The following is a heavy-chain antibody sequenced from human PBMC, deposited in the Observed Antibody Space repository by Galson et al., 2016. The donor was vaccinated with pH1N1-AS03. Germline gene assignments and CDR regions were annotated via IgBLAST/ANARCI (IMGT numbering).Heavy chain of an antibody. CDR2: ISGYNGQT. CDR1: GYTFTNFG. J-gene: IGHJ4*02. CDR3: VKDFWADDSGD. V-gene: IGHV1-18*01. Sequence: SVKVSCKASGYTFTNFGITWVRQAPGQGLEWMGWISGYNGQTHYAQRFQGRVTLTTDTSTTTAYMELRSLRSEDTAVYYCVKDFWADDSGDWGQGTLVTVSS. D-gene: IGHD3-3*01.